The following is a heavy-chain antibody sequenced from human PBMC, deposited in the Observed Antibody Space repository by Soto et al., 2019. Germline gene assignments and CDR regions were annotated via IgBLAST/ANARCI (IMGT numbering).Heavy chain of an antibody. Sequence: GGSLRLSCAASGFTFTSNSMNWVRQAPGKGLEWISYITSSSTTIYYADSVKGRFTISRDNAKNSVYLQLNSLRDEDTALYYCARGRVGTAYFDYWGQGALVTVSS. CDR1: GFTFTSNS. CDR3: ARGRVGTAYFDY. J-gene: IGHJ4*02. V-gene: IGHV3-48*02. CDR2: ITSSSTTI. D-gene: IGHD2-21*02.